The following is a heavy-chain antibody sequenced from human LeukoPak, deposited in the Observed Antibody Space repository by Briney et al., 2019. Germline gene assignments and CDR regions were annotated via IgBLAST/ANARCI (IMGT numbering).Heavy chain of an antibody. CDR2: INPNSGGT. CDR1: GYTFTSYY. D-gene: IGHD2-2*01. J-gene: IGHJ3*02. Sequence: ASVKVSCKASGYTFTSYYMHWVRQAPGQGLEWMGWINPNSGGTNYAQKFQGRVTMTRDTSISTAYMELSRLRSDDTAVYYCARLDRHQDAFDIWGQGTMVTVSS. CDR3: ARLDRHQDAFDI. V-gene: IGHV1-2*02.